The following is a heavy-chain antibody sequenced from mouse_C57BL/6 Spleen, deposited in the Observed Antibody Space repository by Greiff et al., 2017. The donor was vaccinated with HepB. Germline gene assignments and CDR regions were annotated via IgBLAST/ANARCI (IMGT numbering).Heavy chain of an antibody. CDR2: ITPNYGTT. J-gene: IGHJ4*01. V-gene: IGHV1-39*01. CDR1: GYSFTDYN. CDR3: ARPLSSGYNYAMDY. D-gene: IGHD3-2*02. Sequence: VQLQQSGPELVKPGASVKISCKASGYSFTDYNMNWVKQSNGKSLEWIGVITPNYGTTSYNQKFKGKATLTVDQSSSTAYMQLNSLTSEDSAVYYCARPLSSGYNYAMDYWGQGTSVTVSS.